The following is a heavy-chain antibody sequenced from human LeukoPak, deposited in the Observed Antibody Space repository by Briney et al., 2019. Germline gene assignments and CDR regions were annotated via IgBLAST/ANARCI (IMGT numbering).Heavy chain of an antibody. J-gene: IGHJ5*02. D-gene: IGHD6-6*01. CDR1: GVSFSGYH. Sequence: SETLSLTCAVYGVSFSGYHWSWIRQPPGKGLEWIGEITHSGGTNYNPSLKSRVTISVDTSKNQFSLRLTSVSVADTAIYYCARDPTIAAPNLGSWGQGMFVTVSS. CDR2: ITHSGGT. CDR3: ARDPTIAAPNLGS. V-gene: IGHV4-34*01.